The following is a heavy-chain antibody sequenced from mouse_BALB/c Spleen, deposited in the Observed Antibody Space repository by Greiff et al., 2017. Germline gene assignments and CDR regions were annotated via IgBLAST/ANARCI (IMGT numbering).Heavy chain of an antibody. Sequence: EVNLVESGGGLVKPGGSLKLSCAASGFTFSDYYMYWVRQTPEKRLEWVATISDGGSYTYYPDSVKGRFTISRDNAKNNLYLQMSSLKSEDTAMYYCARDQGGYDVSFAYWGQGTLVTVSA. V-gene: IGHV5-4*02. J-gene: IGHJ3*01. CDR3: ARDQGGYDVSFAY. D-gene: IGHD2-2*01. CDR1: GFTFSDYY. CDR2: ISDGGSYT.